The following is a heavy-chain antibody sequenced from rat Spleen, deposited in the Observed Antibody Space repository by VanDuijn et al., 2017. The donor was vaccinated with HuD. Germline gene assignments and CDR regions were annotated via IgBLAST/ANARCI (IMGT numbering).Heavy chain of an antibody. J-gene: IGHJ1*01. Sequence: QVQLKESGPGLMQPSQTLSLTCIVSGFSLTNYHVHWVRQSPGKGLEWMAVIWSGGNTDYNSALKSRLSISRDTSKSQVFLKMNNLQTEDTAMYFCARDWYFDFWGPGTLVTVSS. V-gene: IGHV2-32*01. CDR2: IWSGGNT. CDR1: GFSLTNYH. CDR3: ARDWYFDF.